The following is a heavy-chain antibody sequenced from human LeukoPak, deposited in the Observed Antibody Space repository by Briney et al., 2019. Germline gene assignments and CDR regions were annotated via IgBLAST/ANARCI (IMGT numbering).Heavy chain of an antibody. V-gene: IGHV3-7*01. CDR2: IKPDGSDK. CDR3: ARIYDWNFDY. CDR1: GFSFSFDW. J-gene: IGHJ4*02. Sequence: GGSLRLSCAASGFSFSFDWMTWVRQAPGKGLEWVANIKPDGSDKYYVDSVKGRFTISRDNAKNSLYLQMNSLGVEDTAVCYCARIYDWNFDYWGQGTLVTVSS. D-gene: IGHD1-1*01.